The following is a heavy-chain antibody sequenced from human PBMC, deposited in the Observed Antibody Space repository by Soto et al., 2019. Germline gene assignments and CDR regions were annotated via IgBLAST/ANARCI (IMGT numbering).Heavy chain of an antibody. D-gene: IGHD5-18*01. CDR3: ARAMKGIQLWSSTYYFDY. Sequence: ASVKVSCKASGYTFTSYGISWVRQAPGQGLEWMGWISAYNGNTNYAQKLQGRVTMTTDTSTSTAYMELRSLRSDDTAVYYCARAMKGIQLWSSTYYFDYWGQGTLVTVSS. J-gene: IGHJ4*02. CDR1: GYTFTSYG. V-gene: IGHV1-18*04. CDR2: ISAYNGNT.